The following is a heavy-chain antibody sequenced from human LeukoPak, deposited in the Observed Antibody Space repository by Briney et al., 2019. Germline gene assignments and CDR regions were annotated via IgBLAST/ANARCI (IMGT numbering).Heavy chain of an antibody. D-gene: IGHD6-19*01. J-gene: IGHJ4*02. CDR1: GGSITGYY. CDR3: ARVGSSGWHPGFDY. Sequence: SETLSLTCSVSGGSITGYYWTWIRQPAGKGLEWIGRIYSSGDTNYNASLKSRVTISVDTSKNQFSLKLSSVTAADTAVYYCARVGSSGWHPGFDYWGQGTLVTVSS. V-gene: IGHV4-4*07. CDR2: IYSSGDT.